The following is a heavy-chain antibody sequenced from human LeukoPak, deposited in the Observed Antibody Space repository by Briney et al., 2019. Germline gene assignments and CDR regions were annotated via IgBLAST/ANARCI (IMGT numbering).Heavy chain of an antibody. CDR1: GFTFSDYY. Sequence: GGSLRLSCAASGFTFSDYYMSWIRQAPGKGLEWVSYISSSGSTIYYADSAKGRFTISRDNAKNSLYLQMNSLRAEDTAVYYCARGADRYFDWSDAFDIWGQGTMVTVSS. V-gene: IGHV3-11*01. CDR3: ARGADRYFDWSDAFDI. CDR2: ISSSGSTI. J-gene: IGHJ3*02. D-gene: IGHD3-9*01.